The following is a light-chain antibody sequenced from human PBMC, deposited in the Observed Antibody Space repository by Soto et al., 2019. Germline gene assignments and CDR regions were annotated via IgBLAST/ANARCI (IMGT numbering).Light chain of an antibody. CDR1: QSVSSNY. Sequence: EIVLTQSPGTLSLSPGERATLSFVASQSVSSNYLAWYQQKPGQAPRLLIYGASSRATGIPDRFSGSGSGTDFTLTISRLEPEDFAVYYCQQYISSPRTFGQGTKVDIK. CDR3: QQYISSPRT. CDR2: GAS. J-gene: IGKJ1*01. V-gene: IGKV3-20*01.